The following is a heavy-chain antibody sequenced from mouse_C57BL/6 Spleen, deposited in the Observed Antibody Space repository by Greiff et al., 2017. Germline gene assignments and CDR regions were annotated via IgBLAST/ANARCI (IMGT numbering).Heavy chain of an antibody. CDR3: ARFDYGSSWYCDV. V-gene: IGHV1-80*01. D-gene: IGHD1-1*01. CDR2: IYPGDGDT. Sequence: QVQLQQSGAELVKPGASVKISCKASGYAFSSYWMNWVKQRPGKGLEWIGQIYPGDGDTNYNGKFKGKATLTADKSSSTAYMQLSSLTSEDSAVYFCARFDYGSSWYCDVWGTGTTVTVSS. CDR1: GYAFSSYW. J-gene: IGHJ1*03.